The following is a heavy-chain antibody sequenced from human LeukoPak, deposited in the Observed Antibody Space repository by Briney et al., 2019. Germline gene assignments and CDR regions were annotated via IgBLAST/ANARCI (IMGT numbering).Heavy chain of an antibody. Sequence: TSGGSLRLSCTASGFTFGDHAMSWVRQPPGKGLEWIGEINHSGSTNYNPSLKSRVTISVDTSKNQFSLKLSSVTAADTAVYYCARIRRSTVYYFDYWGQGTLVTVSS. J-gene: IGHJ4*02. CDR2: INHSGST. CDR3: ARIRRSTVYYFDY. V-gene: IGHV4-34*01. D-gene: IGHD4-17*01. CDR1: GFTFGDHA.